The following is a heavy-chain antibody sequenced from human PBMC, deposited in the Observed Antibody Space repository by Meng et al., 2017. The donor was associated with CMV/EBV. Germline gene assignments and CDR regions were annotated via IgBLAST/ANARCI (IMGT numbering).Heavy chain of an antibody. CDR1: GFTFSSYS. J-gene: IGHJ4*02. Sequence: GESLKISCAASGFTFSSYSMNWVRQAPGKGLEWVSYISSSGSTIYYADSVKGRFTISRDNAKNSLYLQMNSLRAEDTAVYYCAIGHSRYSSSWYCGQGTLVTVSS. CDR2: ISSSGSTI. CDR3: AIGHSRYSSSWY. V-gene: IGHV3-48*04. D-gene: IGHD6-13*01.